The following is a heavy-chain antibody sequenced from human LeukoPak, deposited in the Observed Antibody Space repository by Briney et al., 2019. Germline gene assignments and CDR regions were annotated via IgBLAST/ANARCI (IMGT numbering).Heavy chain of an antibody. CDR3: ARDRRGALIYYGMDV. Sequence: SETLSLTCTVSGGSISSYYWNWIRQPPGKGLEWIGYIYYSGSTNYNSSLKSRVTISVDTTKNQFSLKLSSVTGADTAVYYCARDRRGALIYYGMDVWGQGTTVTVSS. J-gene: IGHJ6*02. D-gene: IGHD2-15*01. CDR1: GGSISSYY. V-gene: IGHV4-59*01. CDR2: IYYSGST.